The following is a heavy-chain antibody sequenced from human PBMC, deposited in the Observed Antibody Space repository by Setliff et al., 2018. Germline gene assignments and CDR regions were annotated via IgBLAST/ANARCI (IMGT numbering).Heavy chain of an antibody. CDR2: INHSGST. J-gene: IGHJ6*03. CDR3: ARMSGFQYIDV. V-gene: IGHV4-34*01. D-gene: IGHD3-3*01. CDR1: GGSFSGYY. Sequence: SETLSLTCAVYGGSFSGYYWSWIRQPPGKGLEWIGEINHSGSTNYNPSLKSRVTISLDTSKNQFSLSLTSVTAEDTAVYYCARMSGFQYIDVWDKGTTVTVS.